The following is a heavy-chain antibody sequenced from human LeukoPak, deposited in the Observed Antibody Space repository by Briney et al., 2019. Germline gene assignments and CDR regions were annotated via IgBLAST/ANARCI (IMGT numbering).Heavy chain of an antibody. CDR3: ARDGPYSSPSGVFDY. D-gene: IGHD6-6*01. CDR1: GYTFTSYG. CDR2: ISAYNGNT. J-gene: IGHJ4*02. V-gene: IGHV1-18*01. Sequence: GASVKVSCKASGYTFTSYGISWVRQAPGQGLEWMGWISAYNGNTNYAQKLQGRVTMTTDTSTSTAYMELRSLRSDDTAVYYCARDGPYSSPSGVFDYWGQGTLVTVSS.